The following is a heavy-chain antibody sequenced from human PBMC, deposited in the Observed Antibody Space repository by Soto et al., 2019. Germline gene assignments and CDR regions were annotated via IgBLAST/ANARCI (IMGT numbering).Heavy chain of an antibody. D-gene: IGHD5-12*01. CDR3: ARDPGYSGYAVYFDY. Sequence: PGGSLRLSCAASGFTFSSYWMSWVRQAPGKGLEWVANIKQDGSDKYYVDSVKGRFTISRDNAKNSLYLQMNSLRAEDTAVYYCARDPGYSGYAVYFDYWGQGTLVTVS. CDR1: GFTFSSYW. J-gene: IGHJ4*02. V-gene: IGHV3-7*01. CDR2: IKQDGSDK.